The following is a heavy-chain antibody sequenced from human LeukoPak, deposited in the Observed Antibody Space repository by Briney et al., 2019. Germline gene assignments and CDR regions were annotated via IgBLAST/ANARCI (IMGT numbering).Heavy chain of an antibody. CDR2: IYYSGST. CDR3: ATAGYCSSTSCYVESEFDY. Sequence: PSETLSLTCTVSGGSISGSSYYWGWIRQPPGKGLEWIGSIYYSGSTHYNPSLKSRVTISVDTSKNQFSLKLSSVTAADTAVYYCATAGYCSSTSCYVESEFDYWGQGTLVTVSS. D-gene: IGHD2-2*01. J-gene: IGHJ4*02. CDR1: GGSISGSSYY. V-gene: IGHV4-39*01.